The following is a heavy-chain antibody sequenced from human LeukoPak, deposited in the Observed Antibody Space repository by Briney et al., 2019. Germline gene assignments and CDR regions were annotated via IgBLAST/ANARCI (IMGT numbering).Heavy chain of an antibody. Sequence: ASVKVSCKASGYTLTSYGISWVRRAPGQGLEWMGWISGYNGNTNYAQKLQGRVTMTTDTSTSTAYMELRSLRSDDTAVYYCARGDYDSSGYPFDYWGQGTLVTVSS. CDR2: ISGYNGNT. CDR1: GYTLTSYG. D-gene: IGHD3-22*01. J-gene: IGHJ4*02. V-gene: IGHV1-18*01. CDR3: ARGDYDSSGYPFDY.